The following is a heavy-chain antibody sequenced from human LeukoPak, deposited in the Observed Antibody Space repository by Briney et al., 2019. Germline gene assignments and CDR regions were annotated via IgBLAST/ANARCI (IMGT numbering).Heavy chain of an antibody. J-gene: IGHJ4*02. CDR2: IIGSSGGT. D-gene: IGHD5-12*01. V-gene: IGHV3-23*01. Sequence: PGGSLRLSCVASGFSFNNYAMNWVRQAPGKGLEWVSLIIGSSGGTFYADSVKGRFTISRDKSKNTLYLQMNSLRADDTAVYYCAKGAYDYIEIAYFDYWGQGSLVTVSP. CDR3: AKGAYDYIEIAYFDY. CDR1: GFSFNNYA.